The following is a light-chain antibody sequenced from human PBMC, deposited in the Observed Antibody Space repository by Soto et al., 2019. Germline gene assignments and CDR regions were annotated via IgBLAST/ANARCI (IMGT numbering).Light chain of an antibody. CDR1: QSVSSSY. CDR3: QQYGSAPMYT. CDR2: GAS. J-gene: IGKJ2*01. V-gene: IGKV3-20*01. Sequence: EIVLTQSPGTLSLSPGERATLSCRASQSVSSSYLAWDQQKPGQSHRLLIYGASSRANGVPDRFSGSGSGTEFTLTISRLEPEDFAVYYCQQYGSAPMYTFGQGTKLEIK.